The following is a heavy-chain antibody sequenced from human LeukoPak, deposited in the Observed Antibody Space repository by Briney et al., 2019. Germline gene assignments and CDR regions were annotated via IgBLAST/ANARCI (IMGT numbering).Heavy chain of an antibody. CDR2: ISGSGGST. Sequence: GGSLRLSCAASGFTFSSYAMSWVRQAPGKGLEWVSAISGSGGSTYYADSVKGRFTISRDNSKNTLYLQMNSLRAEDTAVYYCAKDQAGDYYYYGMDVWGQGTTVTVSS. J-gene: IGHJ6*02. V-gene: IGHV3-23*01. CDR3: AKDQAGDYYYYGMDV. D-gene: IGHD3-10*01. CDR1: GFTFSSYA.